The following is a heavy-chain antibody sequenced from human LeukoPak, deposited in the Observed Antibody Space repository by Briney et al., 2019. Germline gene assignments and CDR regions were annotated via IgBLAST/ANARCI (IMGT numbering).Heavy chain of an antibody. V-gene: IGHV4-38-2*02. J-gene: IGHJ4*02. Sequence: PSETLSLTCTVSGYSISSGYYWGWIRQPPGKGLEWIESMYHSGSTYYNPSLKSRVAMSVDTSKNQFSLKLSSVTAADTAVYYCARGRGQQLGNFDYWGQGTLVTVSS. CDR1: GYSISSGYY. D-gene: IGHD6-13*01. CDR3: ARGRGQQLGNFDY. CDR2: MYHSGST.